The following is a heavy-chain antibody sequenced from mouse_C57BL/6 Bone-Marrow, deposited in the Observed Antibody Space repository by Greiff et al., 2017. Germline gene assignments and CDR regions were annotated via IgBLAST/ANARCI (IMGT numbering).Heavy chain of an antibody. V-gene: IGHV1-69*01. CDR1: GYTFTSYW. Sequence: QVQLQQPGAELVMPGASVKLSCKASGYTFTSYWMHWVKQRPGQGLEWIGEIDPSDSYTNYNQKFQGKSTLTVDKSSSTAYMQLSSLTSEDSAVYYCARSMGYGRALYYFDYGGQGTTLTVSS. CDR3: ARSMGYGRALYYFDY. D-gene: IGHD1-1*01. CDR2: IDPSDSYT. J-gene: IGHJ2*01.